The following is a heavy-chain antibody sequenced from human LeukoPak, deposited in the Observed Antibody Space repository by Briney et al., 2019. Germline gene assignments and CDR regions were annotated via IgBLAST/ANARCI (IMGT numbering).Heavy chain of an antibody. CDR1: GFTFSSYA. D-gene: IGHD2-2*01. Sequence: GGSLRLSCAASGFTFSSYAMHWVRQAPGKGLEWVAVISYDGSNKYYADSVKGRFTISGDNSKNTLYLQMNSLRAGDTAVYYCARDEKYQLLGAFDIWGQGTMVTVSS. V-gene: IGHV3-30-3*01. CDR3: ARDEKYQLLGAFDI. CDR2: ISYDGSNK. J-gene: IGHJ3*02.